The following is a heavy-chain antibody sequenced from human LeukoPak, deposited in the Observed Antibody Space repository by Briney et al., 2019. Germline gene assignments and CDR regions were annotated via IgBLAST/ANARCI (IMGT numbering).Heavy chain of an antibody. J-gene: IGHJ6*03. CDR2: ISFDGSQK. CDR1: GITFSNYG. V-gene: IGHV3-30*02. D-gene: IGHD3-3*01. CDR3: AKDYTERYYDFWSGSNPYYMDV. Sequence: GGSLRLSCAASGITFSNYGMHWVRQAPGKGLEWVALISFDGSQKYYADSVKGRFTISRDNSKSTVYLQMNSLRAEDTAVYYCAKDYTERYYDFWSGSNPYYMDVWGKGTTVTVSS.